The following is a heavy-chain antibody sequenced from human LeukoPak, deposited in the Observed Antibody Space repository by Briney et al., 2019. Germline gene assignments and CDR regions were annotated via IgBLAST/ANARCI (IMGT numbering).Heavy chain of an antibody. V-gene: IGHV3-48*01. J-gene: IGHJ4*02. CDR3: ARRSCSGGSCYSDY. Sequence: GGSLRLSCAASGFTFSSYSMNWVRQAPGKGLEWVSYISSSSSTIYYADSVKGRFTISRDNAKNSLYLQMNSLRAEDTAVYYCARRSCSGGSCYSDYWGQGTLVTVSS. CDR1: GFTFSSYS. CDR2: ISSSSSTI. D-gene: IGHD2-15*01.